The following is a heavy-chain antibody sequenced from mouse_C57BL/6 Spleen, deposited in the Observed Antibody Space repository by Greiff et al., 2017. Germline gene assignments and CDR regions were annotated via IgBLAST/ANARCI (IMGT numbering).Heavy chain of an antibody. CDR1: GFTFSDYG. Sequence: EVKLMESGGGLVKPGGSLKLSCAASGFTFSDYGMHWVRQAPEKGLEWVAYISSGSSNIYYADTVKGRFTISRDNAKNTLFLQMTSLRSEDTAMYYCARDGYYVLDYWGQGTSVTVSS. V-gene: IGHV5-17*01. D-gene: IGHD2-3*01. J-gene: IGHJ4*01. CDR3: ARDGYYVLDY. CDR2: ISSGSSNI.